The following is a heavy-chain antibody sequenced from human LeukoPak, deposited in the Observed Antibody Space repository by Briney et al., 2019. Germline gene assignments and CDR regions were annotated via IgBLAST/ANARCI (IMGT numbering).Heavy chain of an antibody. Sequence: LAGGSLRLSCAASGFTFSGSAMHWVHQASGKGLEWVGRIRSKANSYATAYAASVKGRFTISRDDSKNTAYLQMNSLKTEDTAVYYCTTSTTVTVSGYYYYGMDVWGQGTTVTVSS. CDR1: GFTFSGSA. D-gene: IGHD4-17*01. J-gene: IGHJ6*02. V-gene: IGHV3-73*01. CDR2: IRSKANSYAT. CDR3: TTSTTVTVSGYYYYGMDV.